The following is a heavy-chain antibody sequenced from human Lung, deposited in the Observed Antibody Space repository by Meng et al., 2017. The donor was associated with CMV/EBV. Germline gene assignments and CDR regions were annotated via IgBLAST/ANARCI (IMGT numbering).Heavy chain of an antibody. V-gene: IGHV4-4*02. CDR2: IYHGAIT. D-gene: IGHD2-21*01. CDR1: GAYISNDNW. Sequence: VSGAYISNDNWWSWVRQPPGKGLEWIGEIYHGAITNYNPSLKSRLTISEDRSNNQFSLKLTSVTAADTAMYYCARAYCGGDCYSGFDYWGQGILVTVSS. J-gene: IGHJ4*02. CDR3: ARAYCGGDCYSGFDY.